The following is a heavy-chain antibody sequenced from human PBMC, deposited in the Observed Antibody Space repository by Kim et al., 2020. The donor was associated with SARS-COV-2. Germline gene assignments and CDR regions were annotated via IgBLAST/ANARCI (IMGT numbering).Heavy chain of an antibody. J-gene: IGHJ4*02. CDR3: ARPGGDYGYYVVPYYFDY. CDR2: INHSGST. V-gene: IGHV4-34*01. CDR1: GGSFSGYY. D-gene: IGHD4-17*01. Sequence: SETLSLTCAIYGGSFSGYYWSWIRQPPGKGLEWIGEINHSGSTNYNPSLKSRVTISVDTSKNQFSLKLSSVTAADTAVYYCARPGGDYGYYVVPYYFDYWGQGTLVTVSS.